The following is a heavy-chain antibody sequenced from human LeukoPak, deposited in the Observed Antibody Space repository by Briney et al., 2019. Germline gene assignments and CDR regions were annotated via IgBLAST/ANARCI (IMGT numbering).Heavy chain of an antibody. V-gene: IGHV4-31*03. Sequence: SETLSLTCSVSGGSISSDDYCWNWIRQHPGKGLEWIGYIYYSGSTYYNPSLKSRVALSVDTSKNQFSLKLSSLTAADTAVYYCAKSREEIRGLDAFDIWGQGTMVTVSS. D-gene: IGHD5-24*01. CDR1: GGSISSDDYC. CDR2: IYYSGST. J-gene: IGHJ3*02. CDR3: AKSREEIRGLDAFDI.